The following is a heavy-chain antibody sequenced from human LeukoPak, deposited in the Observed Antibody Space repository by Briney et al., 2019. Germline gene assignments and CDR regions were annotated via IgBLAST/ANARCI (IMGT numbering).Heavy chain of an antibody. Sequence: PSETLSLTCTVSGGSISSSSYYWGWLRQPPGKGLEWIGSIYYSGSTYYNPSLKSRVTISVDTSKNQFSLKLSSVAAADTAVYYCARPTMVRGVIYWFDPWGQGTLVTVSS. CDR1: GGSISSSSYY. D-gene: IGHD3-10*01. CDR2: IYYSGST. V-gene: IGHV4-39*01. CDR3: ARPTMVRGVIYWFDP. J-gene: IGHJ5*02.